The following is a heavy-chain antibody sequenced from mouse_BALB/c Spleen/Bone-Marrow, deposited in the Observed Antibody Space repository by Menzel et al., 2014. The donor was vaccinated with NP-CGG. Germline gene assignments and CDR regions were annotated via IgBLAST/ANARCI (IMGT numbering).Heavy chain of an antibody. D-gene: IGHD2-1*01. Sequence: QVQLQQSGPGLVQPSQSLSITCTVSGFSLTSYGVHWVRQPPGKGLEWLGVIWAGGSTNYNPALMSRLSISKDNSKSQVFLKMNSLQTDDTAMYYCASYGNYFDYWGQGTTLTVSS. CDR3: ASYGNYFDY. CDR1: GFSLTSYG. J-gene: IGHJ2*01. V-gene: IGHV2-9*02. CDR2: IWAGGST.